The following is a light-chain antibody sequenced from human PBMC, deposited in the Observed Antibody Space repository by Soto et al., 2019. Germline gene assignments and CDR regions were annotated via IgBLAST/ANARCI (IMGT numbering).Light chain of an antibody. Sequence: EIVLTQSPSTLSLSPGERATLSCRASQRVGNNLAWYQQQPRQDPRLLVYGASSRATGVPDRLSGSGSWTAFTLPISRLEPAEFSAYYCQQYGSTLGVTFGGGTKVDIK. J-gene: IGKJ4*01. CDR2: GAS. V-gene: IGKV3-20*01. CDR1: QRVGNN. CDR3: QQYGSTLGVT.